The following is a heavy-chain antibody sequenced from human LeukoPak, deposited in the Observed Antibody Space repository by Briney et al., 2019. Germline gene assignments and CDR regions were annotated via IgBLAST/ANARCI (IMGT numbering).Heavy chain of an antibody. V-gene: IGHV1-18*01. J-gene: IGHJ3*02. CDR2: ISAYNGNT. CDR3: ATPHSGSYSDSAFDI. Sequence: WASVKVSCKTSGGTFNNYIISWVRQAPGQGLEWMGWISAYNGNTNYAQNYQGRVTMTTDTSTSTAYMELRSLRSDDTAVYYCATPHSGSYSDSAFDIWGQGTMVTVSS. CDR1: GGTFNNYI. D-gene: IGHD1-26*01.